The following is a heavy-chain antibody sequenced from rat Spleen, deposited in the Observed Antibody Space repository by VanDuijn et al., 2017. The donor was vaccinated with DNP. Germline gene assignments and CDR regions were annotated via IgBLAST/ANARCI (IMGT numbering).Heavy chain of an antibody. CDR3: ARHRTIMPYYYAMDA. Sequence: EVQLVESGGGLVQPGRSLKLSCAASGLTFSDYYMAWVRQAPTKGLEWVATLSYNGGTPYYRDPVKGRFTISRDNAQSTLYLQMDSLRSEDTATYYCARHRTIMPYYYAMDAWGQGASVTVSS. J-gene: IGHJ4*01. D-gene: IGHD1-12*01. CDR1: GLTFSDYY. V-gene: IGHV5-7*01. CDR2: LSYNGGTP.